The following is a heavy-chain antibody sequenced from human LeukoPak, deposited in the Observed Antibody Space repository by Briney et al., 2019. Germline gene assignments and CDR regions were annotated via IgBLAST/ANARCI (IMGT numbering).Heavy chain of an antibody. CDR1: GFTFSGHA. J-gene: IGHJ3*02. CDR2: ISSSSSTI. Sequence: AGGSLRLSCAASGFTFSGHAMVWVRQGPGKGLEWVSYISSSSSTIYYADSVKGRFTISRDNAKNSLYLQMNSLRAEDTAVYYWARGLYDSSGYWFVPAFDIWGQGTMVTVSS. CDR3: ARGLYDSSGYWFVPAFDI. V-gene: IGHV3-48*01. D-gene: IGHD3-22*01.